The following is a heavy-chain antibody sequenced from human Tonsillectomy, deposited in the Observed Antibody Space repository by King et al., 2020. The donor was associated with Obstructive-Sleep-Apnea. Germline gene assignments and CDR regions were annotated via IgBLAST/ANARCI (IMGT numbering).Heavy chain of an antibody. CDR2: IYYSGST. J-gene: IGHJ6*02. CDR3: ARDRGIATTGTNYGMDV. CDR1: GGSISSGGSY. Sequence: VQLQESGPGLVKPSQTLSLTCTVSGGSISSGGSYCSWIRQHPGKGLGWIGYIYYSGSTYYNPTLKSRVTISVDTSKNQFSLKLSSVTAADTAVYYCARDRGIATTGTNYGMDVWGQGTTVIVSS. D-gene: IGHD6-13*01. V-gene: IGHV4-31*03.